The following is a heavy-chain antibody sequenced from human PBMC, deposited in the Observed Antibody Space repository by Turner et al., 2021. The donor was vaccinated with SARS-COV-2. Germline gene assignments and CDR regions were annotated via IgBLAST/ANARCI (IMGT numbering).Heavy chain of an antibody. V-gene: IGHV3-21*01. CDR1: GFTFSSYS. D-gene: IGHD2-2*01. CDR3: ARDHRPVVVPAAKRAGSYYYGMDV. Sequence: EVQLVESGGGLVKPGGSLRLSCAASGFTFSSYSLNWVREARGKGLEWVSSISRRSSYIYYADSVKGRFTISRDNAKNSLYLQMNSLRAEDTAVYYCARDHRPVVVPAAKRAGSYYYGMDVWGQGTTVTVSS. J-gene: IGHJ6*02. CDR2: ISRRSSYI.